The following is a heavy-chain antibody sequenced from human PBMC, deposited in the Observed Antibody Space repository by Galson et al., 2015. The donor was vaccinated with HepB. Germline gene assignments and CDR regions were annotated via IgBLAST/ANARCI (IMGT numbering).Heavy chain of an antibody. CDR1: GFTFSSYA. CDR2: ISYDGSNK. V-gene: IGHV3-30*04. J-gene: IGHJ4*02. Sequence: SLRLSCAASGFTFSSYAMHWVRQAPGKGLEWVAVISYDGSNKYYADSVKGRFTISRDNSKNTLYLQMNSLRAEDTAVYYCARGDSGSFKNWGQGTLVTVSS. D-gene: IGHD1-26*01. CDR3: ARGDSGSFKN.